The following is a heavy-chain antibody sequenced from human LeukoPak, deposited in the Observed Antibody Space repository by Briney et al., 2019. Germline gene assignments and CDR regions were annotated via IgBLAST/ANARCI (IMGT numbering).Heavy chain of an antibody. CDR2: IYYSGTT. CDR3: ARDSYYFDTFKNDYYYYMDV. D-gene: IGHD3-22*01. J-gene: IGHJ6*03. CDR1: GGSISNYY. V-gene: IGHV4-59*01. Sequence: PSETLSLTCTVSGGSISNYYWNWIRQPPGKGLEWIGYIYYSGTTNYNPSLKSRVSMSVDTSKNQFSLRLSSVTAADTAVYYCARDSYYFDTFKNDYYYYMDVWGKGTTVTVSS.